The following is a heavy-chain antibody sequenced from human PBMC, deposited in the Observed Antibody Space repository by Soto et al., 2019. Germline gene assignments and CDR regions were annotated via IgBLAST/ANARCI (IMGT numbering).Heavy chain of an antibody. J-gene: IGHJ2*01. Sequence: QVQLVQSGAEVKEPGASVKVSCRASGYTFTNYAIHWVRQAPGQRLEWMGWLNPGNGNTKYPQKFQGRATITRDTSASTAYMLLSSLRSEDTAVYYCARYQGIPYCGGDCYSDWYFDLWGRGTLVTVSS. V-gene: IGHV1-3*01. D-gene: IGHD2-21*01. CDR2: LNPGNGNT. CDR1: GYTFTNYA. CDR3: ARYQGIPYCGGDCYSDWYFDL.